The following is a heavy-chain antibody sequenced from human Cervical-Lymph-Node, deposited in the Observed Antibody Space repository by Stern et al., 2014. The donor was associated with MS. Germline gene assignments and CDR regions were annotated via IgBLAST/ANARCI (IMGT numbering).Heavy chain of an antibody. V-gene: IGHV3-30*04. J-gene: IGHJ4*02. D-gene: IGHD1-26*01. CDR1: GFTFSTYA. CDR3: ARDGYSGSYYVSGY. CDR2: TSYDGSDK. Sequence: VQLLESGGGVVQPGRSLRLSCAASGFTFSTYAMHWVRQAPGKGLEWVAVTSYDGSDKYYADSAKGRFIISRDNSKNTLYLHMNSLRAEDTALYYCARDGYSGSYYVSGYWGQGTLVTVSS.